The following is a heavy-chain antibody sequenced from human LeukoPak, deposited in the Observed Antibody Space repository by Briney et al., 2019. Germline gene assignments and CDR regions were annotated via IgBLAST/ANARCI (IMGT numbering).Heavy chain of an antibody. CDR3: ARDEITMVRGVPHYYYGMDV. V-gene: IGHV3-48*01. CDR2: ISSSSSTI. J-gene: IGHJ6*02. CDR1: GFTFSSYS. Sequence: GGSLRLSCAASGFTFSSYSMNWVRQAPGKGLEWVSYISSSSSTIYYADSVKGRFTISRDNAKNSLYLQMNSLRAEDTAVYYCARDEITMVRGVPHYYYGMDVWGQGTTGTVSS. D-gene: IGHD3-10*01.